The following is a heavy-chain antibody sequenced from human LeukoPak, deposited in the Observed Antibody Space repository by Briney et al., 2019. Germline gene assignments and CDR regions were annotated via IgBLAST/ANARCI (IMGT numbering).Heavy chain of an antibody. D-gene: IGHD2/OR15-2a*01. Sequence: GGSLRLSCAASGFTFSNSAMSWVRQAPGKGLEYVSAVSADGGSTYCTNSVKGRFTIARDNSKNMLYLQMGSLRGDDMAVYYCARRQGTTSSCYLDYWGQGTLCT. CDR3: ARRQGTTSSCYLDY. V-gene: IGHV3-64*01. CDR2: VSADGGST. J-gene: IGHJ4*02. CDR1: GFTFSNSA.